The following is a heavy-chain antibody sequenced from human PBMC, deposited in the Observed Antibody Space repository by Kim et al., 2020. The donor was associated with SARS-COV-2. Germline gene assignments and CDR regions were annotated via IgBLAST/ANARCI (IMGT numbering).Heavy chain of an antibody. CDR2: IYYSGST. Sequence: SETLSLTCTVSGGSISSYYWSWIRQPPGKGLEWIGYIYYSGSTNYNPSLKSRVTISVDTSKNQFSLKLSSVTAADTAVYYCARDSFYRGYSYGYPIDSYYGMDVWGQGTTVTVSS. V-gene: IGHV4-59*01. CDR3: ARDSFYRGYSYGYPIDSYYGMDV. CDR1: GGSISSYY. J-gene: IGHJ6*02. D-gene: IGHD5-18*01.